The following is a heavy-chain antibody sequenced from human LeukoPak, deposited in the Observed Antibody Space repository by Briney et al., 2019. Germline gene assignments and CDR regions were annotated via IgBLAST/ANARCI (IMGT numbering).Heavy chain of an antibody. CDR3: ARVSGIAAAGTLY. Sequence: SETLSLTCTVSGRSISSSSYYWGWIRQPPGKGLEWIGSIYYSGSTYYNPSLKSRVTISVDTSKNQFSLKLSSVTAADTAVYYCARVSGIAAAGTLYWGQGTMVTVSS. CDR2: IYYSGST. CDR1: GRSISSSSYY. J-gene: IGHJ3*01. V-gene: IGHV4-39*07. D-gene: IGHD6-13*01.